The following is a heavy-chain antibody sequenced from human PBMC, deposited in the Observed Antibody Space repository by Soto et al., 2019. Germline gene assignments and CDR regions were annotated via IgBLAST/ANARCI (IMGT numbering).Heavy chain of an antibody. J-gene: IGHJ5*02. CDR2: IDTSGTT. CDR1: GGSISSYY. Sequence: SETLSLTCTVSGGSISSYYCSWIRQSAGKGLEWIGRIDTSGTTNYNPSLKSRVTMSVDASKNQFSLNLSSVTAADTAVYYCARDMHAGFTHYFDPWGQGTLVTVSS. CDR3: ARDMHAGFTHYFDP. D-gene: IGHD1-26*01. V-gene: IGHV4-4*07.